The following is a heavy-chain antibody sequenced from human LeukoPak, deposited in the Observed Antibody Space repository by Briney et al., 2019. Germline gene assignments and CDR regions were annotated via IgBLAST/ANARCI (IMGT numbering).Heavy chain of an antibody. Sequence: GWSLRLSCAASGFTFSSYGMHWVRQAPGKGLEWVAVIWYDGSNKYYADSVKGRFTISRDNSKNTLYLQMNSLRAEDTAVYYCARDPYSGSGPYFDYWGQGTLVTVSS. J-gene: IGHJ4*02. CDR2: IWYDGSNK. D-gene: IGHD1-26*01. V-gene: IGHV3-33*01. CDR1: GFTFSSYG. CDR3: ARDPYSGSGPYFDY.